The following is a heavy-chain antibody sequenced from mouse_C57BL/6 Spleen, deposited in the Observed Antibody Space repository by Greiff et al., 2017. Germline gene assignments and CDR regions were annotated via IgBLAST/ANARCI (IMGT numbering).Heavy chain of an antibody. V-gene: IGHV1-69*01. D-gene: IGHD1-1*01. CDR2: LDPSDSYT. J-gene: IGHJ4*01. CDR3: ARDGLQRVPEGY. CDR1: GYTFTSYW. Sequence: QVQLQQPGAELVMPGASVKLSCKASGYTFTSYWMHWVKQRPGQGLEWIGELDPSDSYTNYNQKFKGKSTLTVDKSSSTAYMQLSNLTSQASAVYYCARDGLQRVPEGYWGQGTSVTVSS.